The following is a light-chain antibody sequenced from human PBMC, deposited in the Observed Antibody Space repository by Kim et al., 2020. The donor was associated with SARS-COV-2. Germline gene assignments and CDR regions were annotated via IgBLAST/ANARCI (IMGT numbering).Light chain of an antibody. CDR2: DAS. CDR1: QSVSSY. J-gene: IGKJ5*01. CDR3: QQRSNWPPIT. Sequence: SPGERATLSCRASQSVSSYLAWYQQKPGQAPRLRIYDASNRATGSPARFSGSGSGTDFTLTISSLEPEDFAVYYCQQRSNWPPITFGQGTRLEIK. V-gene: IGKV3-11*01.